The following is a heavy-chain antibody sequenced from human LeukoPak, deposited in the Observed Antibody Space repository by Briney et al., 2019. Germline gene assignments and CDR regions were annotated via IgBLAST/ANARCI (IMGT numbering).Heavy chain of an antibody. CDR3: ATARNFRFEY. V-gene: IGHV3-74*01. D-gene: IGHD1-7*01. CDR2: MNGEGTTI. J-gene: IGHJ4*02. CDR1: GLTFRTTW. Sequence: GGSLRLSCATSGLTFRTTWMHWVRQAPGKGLMWVSRMNGEGTTIDYANSVKGRFTVSRDYAKNTLFLQMNNLRTEDTALYFCATARNFRFEYWGQGSLVIVSA.